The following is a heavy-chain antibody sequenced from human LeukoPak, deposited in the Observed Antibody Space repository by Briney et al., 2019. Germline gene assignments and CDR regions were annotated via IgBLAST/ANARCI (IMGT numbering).Heavy chain of an antibody. CDR1: GFTFDDYA. J-gene: IGHJ4*02. CDR2: ISGDGGST. D-gene: IGHD1-26*01. Sequence: GGSLRLSCAASGFTFDDYAMHWVRQAPGKGLEWVSLISGDGGSTYYADSVKGRFTVSRDNAKRSLYLQMNSLRADDTAVYYCAREFDGSASGAGYWGQGTLVTVSS. V-gene: IGHV3-43*02. CDR3: AREFDGSASGAGY.